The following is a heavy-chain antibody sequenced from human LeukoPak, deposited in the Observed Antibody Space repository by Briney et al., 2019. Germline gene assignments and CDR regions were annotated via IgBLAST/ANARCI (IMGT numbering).Heavy chain of an antibody. CDR1: GGSISSNDNY. CDR2: ISYSGNT. CDR3: ATVKTLDSGKYFDY. D-gene: IGHD1-26*01. Sequence: SETLSLTCTVSGGSISSNDNYWSWIRQPPGKGLEWIGYISYSGNTYYKPSLQSRVTISVDTSKNQCSLNLSSVTAADTAVYYCATVKTLDSGKYFDYWGRGTLVTVSS. J-gene: IGHJ4*02. V-gene: IGHV4-30-4*08.